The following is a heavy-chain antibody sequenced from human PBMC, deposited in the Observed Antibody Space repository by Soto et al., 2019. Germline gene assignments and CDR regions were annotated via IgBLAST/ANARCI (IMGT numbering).Heavy chain of an antibody. CDR2: ISSSSSYR. CDR1: GFTFSSYN. Sequence: GGXLRLSCAASGFTFSSYNMNWVRQAPGKGLEWVSSISSSSSYRDYADSVKGRFTISRDNAKNSLYLQMNSLRAEDTALYYCARRQEDYDLLTGYSMRYFDLWGRGTLVTVSS. J-gene: IGHJ2*01. CDR3: ARRQEDYDLLTGYSMRYFDL. V-gene: IGHV3-21*01. D-gene: IGHD3-9*01.